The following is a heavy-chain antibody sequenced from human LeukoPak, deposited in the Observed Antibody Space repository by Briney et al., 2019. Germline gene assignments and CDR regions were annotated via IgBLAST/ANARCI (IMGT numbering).Heavy chain of an antibody. V-gene: IGHV4-34*01. Sequence: PSETLSLTCAVYGGSFSGYYWSWIRQPPGKGLEWIGEINHSGSTNYNPSLKSRGTISVDTSKNQFSLKLSSVTAADTAVYYCARGFGVTTYYYMDVWGKGTTVTVSS. D-gene: IGHD4-17*01. J-gene: IGHJ6*03. CDR1: GGSFSGYY. CDR3: ARGFGVTTYYYMDV. CDR2: INHSGST.